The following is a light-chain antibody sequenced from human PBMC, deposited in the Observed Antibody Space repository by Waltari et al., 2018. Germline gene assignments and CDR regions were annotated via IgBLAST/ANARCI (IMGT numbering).Light chain of an antibody. CDR2: DVT. CDR1: SGHVGVYNY. V-gene: IGLV2-14*01. Sequence: QSALTQPASVSGSPGQSTTISCTGTSGHVGVYNYVSWYQQHPGKATKLMIFDVTKRPSGVSNRFSGSKSGNTASLTISGLQAEDEADYYCSSYTSTSTFVFGTGTNVTVL. J-gene: IGLJ1*01. CDR3: SSYTSTSTFV.